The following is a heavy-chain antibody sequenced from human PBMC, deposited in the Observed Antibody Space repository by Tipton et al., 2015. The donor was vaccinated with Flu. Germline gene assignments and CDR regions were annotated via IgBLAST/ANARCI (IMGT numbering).Heavy chain of an antibody. CDR3: ARDSGYCSGDDCPHFDY. V-gene: IGHV3-48*03. Sequence: SLRLSCAASGFSFSTYEMNWVRQAPGKGLEWVAYISNSGDTIYYADSVKGRFTISRDNAKDSLYVQMNSLRAEDAAAYYCARDSGYCSGDDCPHFDYWGRGTLVTVSS. CDR1: GFSFSTYE. J-gene: IGHJ4*02. CDR2: ISNSGDTI. D-gene: IGHD2-15*01.